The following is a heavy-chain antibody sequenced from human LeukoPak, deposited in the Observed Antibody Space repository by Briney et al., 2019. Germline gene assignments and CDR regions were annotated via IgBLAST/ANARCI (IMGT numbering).Heavy chain of an antibody. CDR1: GGSISSYY. J-gene: IGHJ4*02. V-gene: IGHV4-59*01. CDR2: IYYSGST. CDR3: ARDRGIAVAGTGFDY. Sequence: PSETLSLTCTVSGGSISSYYWSWIRQPPEKGLEWIGYIYYSGSTNYNPSLKSRVTISVDTSKNQFSLKLSSVTAADTAVYYCARDRGIAVAGTGFDYWGQGTLVTVSS. D-gene: IGHD6-19*01.